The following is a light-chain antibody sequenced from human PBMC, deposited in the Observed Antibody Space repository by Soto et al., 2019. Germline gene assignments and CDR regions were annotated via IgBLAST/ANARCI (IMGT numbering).Light chain of an antibody. CDR1: SSDIGGFYY. CDR3: SSYSISTAYL. Sequence: QSALTQPASVSGSPGQSITISCTGTSSDIGGFYYVSWYQHHPGKDPKLMIYQVSNRPSGVSNRFSGSKSGNTASLTISGLQAEAEADYFCSSYSISTAYLFGTGTKVTVL. V-gene: IGLV2-14*01. J-gene: IGLJ1*01. CDR2: QVS.